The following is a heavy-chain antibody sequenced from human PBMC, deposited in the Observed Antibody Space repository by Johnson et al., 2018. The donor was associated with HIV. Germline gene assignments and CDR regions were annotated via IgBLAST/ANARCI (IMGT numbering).Heavy chain of an antibody. Sequence: QVQLVESGGGVVQPGRYLRLSCAASGFTFSSYGMHWVRQAPGKGLEWVAFIRYDGSNKYYADSVKGRITISRDNSKNTLYLQMNSLRAEDTAVYYCAQGYYDILTGYYDAFDIWGQGTMVMVSS. CDR3: AQGYYDILTGYYDAFDI. J-gene: IGHJ3*02. V-gene: IGHV3-30*02. CDR2: IRYDGSNK. D-gene: IGHD3-9*01. CDR1: GFTFSSYG.